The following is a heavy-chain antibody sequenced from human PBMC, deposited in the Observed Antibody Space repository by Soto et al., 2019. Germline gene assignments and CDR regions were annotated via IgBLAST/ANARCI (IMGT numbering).Heavy chain of an antibody. V-gene: IGHV1-69*01. CDR3: ARALPSHTTVTIFFDY. Sequence: QVQLVQSGAEVKKPGSSVKVSCKASGGTFSSYAISWVRQAPGQGREWMGEIIPIFGTANYAQTFQGRVTITADESTSTADVEVSSLRSEDTVAYYCARALPSHTTVTIFFDYWGQGTLVIFSS. J-gene: IGHJ4*02. CDR2: IIPIFGTA. D-gene: IGHD4-17*01. CDR1: GGTFSSYA.